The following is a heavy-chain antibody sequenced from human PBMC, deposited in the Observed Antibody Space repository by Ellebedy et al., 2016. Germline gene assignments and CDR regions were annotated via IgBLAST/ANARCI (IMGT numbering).Heavy chain of an antibody. CDR1: GFTVSSNY. J-gene: IGHJ4*02. V-gene: IGHV3-53*01. Sequence: GESLKISCAASGFTVSSNYMSWVRQAPGKGLEWVSVIYSGGSTYYADSVKGRFTISRDNSKNTLYLQMNSLRAEDTAVYYCAREGRGDSSGYYFDYWGQGTLVTVSS. CDR2: IYSGGST. D-gene: IGHD3-22*01. CDR3: AREGRGDSSGYYFDY.